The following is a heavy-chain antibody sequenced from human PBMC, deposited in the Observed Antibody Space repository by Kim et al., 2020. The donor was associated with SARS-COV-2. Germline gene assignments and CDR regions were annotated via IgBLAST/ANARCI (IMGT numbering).Heavy chain of an antibody. CDR3: AKDFYYGSGRIARD. Sequence: ADSVKGRFTISRDNSKNTLYLQMNSLRAEDTAVYYCAKDFYYGSGRIARDWGQGTLVTVSS. J-gene: IGHJ4*02. V-gene: IGHV3-30*02. D-gene: IGHD3-10*01.